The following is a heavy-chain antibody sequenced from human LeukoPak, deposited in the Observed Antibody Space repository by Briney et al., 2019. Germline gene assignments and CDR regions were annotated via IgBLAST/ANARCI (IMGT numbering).Heavy chain of an antibody. CDR1: GFTFSTYW. CDR2: IKQDRSEK. J-gene: IGHJ4*02. Sequence: GGSVRLSCAASGFTFSTYWMSWVRQAAGKGLEGVADIKQDRSEKYYVDSVKGRFTIARDNAKNSPYLQMNSLRAEDTAVYYCARDPSRGYNYGYGDYWGQGTLVIVSS. V-gene: IGHV3-7*01. CDR3: ARDPSRGYNYGYGDY. D-gene: IGHD5-18*01.